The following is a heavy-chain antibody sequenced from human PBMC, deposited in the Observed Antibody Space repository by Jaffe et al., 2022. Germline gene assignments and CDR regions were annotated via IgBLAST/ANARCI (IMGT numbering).Heavy chain of an antibody. D-gene: IGHD2-15*01. CDR1: GFTFSNAW. J-gene: IGHJ1*01. CDR3: TTSLGYCSGGSCYGDFQH. V-gene: IGHV3-15*01. Sequence: EVQLVESGGGLVKPGGSLRLSCAASGFTFSNAWMSWVRQAPGKGLEWVGRIKSKTDGGTTDYAAPVKGRFTISRDDSKNTLYLQMNSLKTEDTAVYYCTTSLGYCSGGSCYGDFQHWGQGTLVTVSS. CDR2: IKSKTDGGTT.